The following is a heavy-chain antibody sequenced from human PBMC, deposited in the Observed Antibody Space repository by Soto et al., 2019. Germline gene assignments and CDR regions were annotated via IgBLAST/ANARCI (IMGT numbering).Heavy chain of an antibody. V-gene: IGHV3-23*01. CDR1: GFTFNNYA. Sequence: PGGSLRLSCAASGFTFNNYAMSWVRQAPGRGLEWVSMISGSGGTTYNADSVKGRFTISRDDSKNTLYLQMNSLRAEDTAVYYCAKGGRSPGPPFGLDYWGQGTLVTVSS. CDR3: AKGGRSPGPPFGLDY. CDR2: ISGSGGTT. J-gene: IGHJ4*02. D-gene: IGHD3-16*01.